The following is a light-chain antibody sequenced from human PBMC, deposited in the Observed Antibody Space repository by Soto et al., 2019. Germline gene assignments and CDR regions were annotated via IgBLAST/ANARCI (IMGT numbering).Light chain of an antibody. Sequence: QSALTQPASVSGSPGQSITISCTGTSSDVDGYNYVSWYQQHPGKAPKLMIYDVSNRPSGVSNRFSGSKSGNTASLTISGLQAEDEADYYCSSYSSSSTLYVFGTGNKLTVL. CDR2: DVS. J-gene: IGLJ1*01. CDR3: SSYSSSSTLYV. V-gene: IGLV2-14*01. CDR1: SSDVDGYNY.